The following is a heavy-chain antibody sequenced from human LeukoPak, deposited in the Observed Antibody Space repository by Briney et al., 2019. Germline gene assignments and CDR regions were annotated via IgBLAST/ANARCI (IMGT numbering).Heavy chain of an antibody. D-gene: IGHD6-19*01. CDR3: ARHSSGLSWIGY. Sequence: GESLKISCKGSGYSFTSYWISWVRQMPGKGLEWMGRIDPSDSYTNYSPSFQGHVTISADKSISSAYLQWSSLKASDTAVYYCARHSSGLSWIGYWGQGTLVTVSS. V-gene: IGHV5-10-1*01. CDR2: IDPSDSYT. J-gene: IGHJ4*02. CDR1: GYSFTSYW.